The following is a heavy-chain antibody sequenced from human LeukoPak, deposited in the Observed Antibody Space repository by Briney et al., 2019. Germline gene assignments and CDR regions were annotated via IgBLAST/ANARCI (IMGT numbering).Heavy chain of an antibody. CDR2: IHTGGRT. CDR3: AVRVTKGSWSAFDI. Sequence: PGGSLRLSCAASGFTLSSNFMTWVRQAPGKGLEWVSVIHTGGRTYYIDSVKGRFTISGDDAKNTFYLHMNSLRAEDAAVYYCAVRVTKGSWSAFDIWGQGTMVTVSS. V-gene: IGHV3-66*01. J-gene: IGHJ3*02. CDR1: GFTLSSNF. D-gene: IGHD4-17*01.